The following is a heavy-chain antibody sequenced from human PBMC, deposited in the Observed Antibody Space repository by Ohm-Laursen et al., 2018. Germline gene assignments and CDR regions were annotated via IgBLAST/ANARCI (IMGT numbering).Heavy chain of an antibody. CDR2: IYSGGST. D-gene: IGHD3-3*01. CDR1: GFTVSTNY. V-gene: IGHV3-53*01. J-gene: IGHJ6*02. CDR3: ARDKSYYYNGMEV. Sequence: SLRLSCTASGFTVSTNYMNWVRQAPGKGLEWVSVIYSGGSTYYADSVKGRFTTSRDNSKNTLYLQMNSLRAEDTAVYYCARDKSYYYNGMEVWGQGTTVTVSS.